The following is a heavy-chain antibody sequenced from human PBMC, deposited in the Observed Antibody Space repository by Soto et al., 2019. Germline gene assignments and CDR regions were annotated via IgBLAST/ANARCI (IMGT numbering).Heavy chain of an antibody. D-gene: IGHD1-26*01. V-gene: IGHV3-66*04. Sequence: VQLVESGGGLVQPGGSLRLSCTASGFAVTSSYMGWVRRAPGKGLEWVSSIYSGRDTYYADSVRGRFTSTTDNSMDTLYLQMNSLRVDDTAMYYCARHVGSYWYFDLWGRGTLVTVSS. CDR1: GFAVTSSY. J-gene: IGHJ2*01. CDR3: ARHVGSYWYFDL. CDR2: IYSGRDT.